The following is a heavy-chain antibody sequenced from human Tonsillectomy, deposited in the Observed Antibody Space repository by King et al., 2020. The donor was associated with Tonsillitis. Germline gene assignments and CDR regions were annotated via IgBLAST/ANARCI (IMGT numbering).Heavy chain of an antibody. CDR3: ARPGFVSAFDI. D-gene: IGHD3-16*01. CDR2: IYQSGSN. CDR1: GGSISSYNW. Sequence: QLQESGPGLVKPSGTLSLTCAVSGGSISSYNWWSWVRQPPGKGLEWIGGIYQSGSNNYNPSLKSRVTITVDKSTNQFSLKLSSVTAADPAVYYCARPGFVSAFDIWGQGKMVTVSS. J-gene: IGHJ3*02. V-gene: IGHV4-4*02.